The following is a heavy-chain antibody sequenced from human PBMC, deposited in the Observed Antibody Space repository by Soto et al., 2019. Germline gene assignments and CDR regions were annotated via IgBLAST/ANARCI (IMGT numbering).Heavy chain of an antibody. Sequence: SETLSLTCTVSGGSVSSDNDFWSWIRQPPGKGLEWIGYIDYSGSTNYNPSLKSRVTISVDRSKNQFSLKLSSVTAADTAVYYCARVPDRWGQGTLVTVSS. J-gene: IGHJ5*02. D-gene: IGHD2-2*01. CDR3: ARVPDR. CDR1: GGSVSSDNDF. CDR2: IDYSGST. V-gene: IGHV4-61*01.